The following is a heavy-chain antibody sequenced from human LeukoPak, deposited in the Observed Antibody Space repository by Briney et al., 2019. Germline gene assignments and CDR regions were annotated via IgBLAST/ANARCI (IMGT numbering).Heavy chain of an antibody. D-gene: IGHD3-3*01. CDR2: LSGGGDNT. V-gene: IGHV3-23*01. J-gene: IGHJ4*02. CDR1: GFTFSSYA. CDR3: AREGGFYRPLDY. Sequence: PGESLRLSCAASGFTFSSYAMTWVRQAPGKGLEWVSSLSGGGDNTYYADSVKGRFTISRDNSKNTLYLQMNSLRAEDTAVYYCAREGGFYRPLDYSGQGTLVTVSS.